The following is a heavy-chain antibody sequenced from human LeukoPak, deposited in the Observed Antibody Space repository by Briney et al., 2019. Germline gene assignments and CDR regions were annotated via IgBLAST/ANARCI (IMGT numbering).Heavy chain of an antibody. J-gene: IGHJ5*02. V-gene: IGHV1-69*05. CDR2: IIPIFGTA. D-gene: IGHD3-9*01. CDR1: GGTFSSYA. CDR3: ARDGHDILTGLGWFDP. Sequence: ASVKVSCKASGGTFSSYAISWVRQAPGQGLEWMGGIIPIFGTANYAQKLQGRVTMTTDTSTSTAYMELRSLRSDDTAVYYCARDGHDILTGLGWFDPWGQGTLVTVSS.